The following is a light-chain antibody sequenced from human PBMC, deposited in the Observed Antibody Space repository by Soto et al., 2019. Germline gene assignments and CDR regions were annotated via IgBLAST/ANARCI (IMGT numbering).Light chain of an antibody. CDR2: DVN. J-gene: IGLJ1*01. Sequence: QSVLTQPASVSGSPGQSITISCTGTSSDVGGYNYVSWYQQNPGKAPKLMIYDVNNRPSGVSYRFSGSKSGNTASLTISGLQAEDEADYYCSSYTSSSPLVFGGGTKVTVL. V-gene: IGLV2-14*01. CDR3: SSYTSSSPLV. CDR1: SSDVGGYNY.